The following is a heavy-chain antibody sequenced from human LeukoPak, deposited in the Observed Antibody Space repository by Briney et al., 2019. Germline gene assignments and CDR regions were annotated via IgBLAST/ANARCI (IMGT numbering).Heavy chain of an antibody. V-gene: IGHV3-21*01. CDR2: ISSSSSNK. D-gene: IGHD3-16*01. J-gene: IGHJ4*02. CDR3: GRVPRCRGTLYFDY. Sequence: GGTLRLSCAASGFPFSRYSMNWVRQAPGEGPEWVSSISSSSSNKDYVDSVKGRFTVSRDNAKNALYLQMNSLRGEDTAVYYCGRVPRCRGTLYFDYWGQGILVTVSS. CDR1: GFPFSRYS.